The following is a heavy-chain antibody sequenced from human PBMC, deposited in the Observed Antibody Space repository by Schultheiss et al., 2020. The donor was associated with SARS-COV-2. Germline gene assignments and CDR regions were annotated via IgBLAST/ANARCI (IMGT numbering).Heavy chain of an antibody. CDR2: ISYDGSNK. CDR1: GFTFSSYA. J-gene: IGHJ4*02. D-gene: IGHD3-3*01. V-gene: IGHV3-30*04. Sequence: GESLRLSCAASGFTFSSYAMHWVRQAPGKGLEWVAVISYDGSNKYYADSVKGRFTISRDNSKNTLYLQMNSLRAEDTAVYYCARSHPFITGEYDFWSGYFADSENYFDYWGQGTLVTVSS. CDR3: ARSHPFITGEYDFWSGYFADSENYFDY.